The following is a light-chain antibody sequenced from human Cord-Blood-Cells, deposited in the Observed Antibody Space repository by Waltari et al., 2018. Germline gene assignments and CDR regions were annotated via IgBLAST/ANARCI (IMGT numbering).Light chain of an antibody. CDR2: EGS. CDR3: CSYAGSSTWV. J-gene: IGLJ3*02. V-gene: IGLV2-23*01. Sequence: QSALTQPASVSGSPGQSITISCTGTSSDVGSYNLVSCYQQHPGKAPKLMFYEGSKRPSGVSNRFAGSKAGNTASLTISGLQAEDEADYYGCSYAGSSTWVFGGGTKLTVL. CDR1: SSDVGSYNL.